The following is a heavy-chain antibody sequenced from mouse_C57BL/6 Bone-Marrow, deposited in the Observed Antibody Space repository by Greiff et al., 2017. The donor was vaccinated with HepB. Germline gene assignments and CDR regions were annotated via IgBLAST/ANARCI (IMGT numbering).Heavy chain of an antibody. CDR1: GYTFTSYW. J-gene: IGHJ1*03. CDR2: INPRNGGT. D-gene: IGHD1-1*02. Sequence: VQLQQPGTELVKPGASVKLSCKASGYTFTSYWMHWVKQRPGQGLEWIGNINPRNGGTNYNEKFKSKATLTVDKSSSTAYMQLSSLTSEDSAVYYCARGGGGKSWYFDVWGTGTTVTGSS. V-gene: IGHV1-53*01. CDR3: ARGGGGKSWYFDV.